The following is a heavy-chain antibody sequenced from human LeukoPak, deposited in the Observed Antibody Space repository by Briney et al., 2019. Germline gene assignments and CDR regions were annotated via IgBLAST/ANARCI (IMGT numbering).Heavy chain of an antibody. CDR2: ISGSGGST. D-gene: IGHD6-19*01. V-gene: IGHV3-23*01. CDR1: GFTFSSYA. CDR3: AKGVGQWLVKLAFDI. J-gene: IGHJ3*02. Sequence: PGGSLRLSCAASGFTFSSYAMGWVRQAPGKGLEWVSAISGSGGSTYYADSVKGRFTISRDNSKNTLYLQMNSLRAEDTAVYYCAKGVGQWLVKLAFDIWGQGTMVTVSS.